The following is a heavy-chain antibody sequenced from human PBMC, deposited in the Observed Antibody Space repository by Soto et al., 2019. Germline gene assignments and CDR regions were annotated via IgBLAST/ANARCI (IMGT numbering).Heavy chain of an antibody. Sequence: PSETLSLTCTVSGGSISSYYWSWIRQPPGKGLEWIGYIYYSGSTNYNPSLKSRVTISVDTSKNQFSLKLSSVTAADTAVYYCAKAGDSSSPDMDVWGQGTTVTVSS. J-gene: IGHJ6*02. CDR1: GGSISSYY. V-gene: IGHV4-59*01. CDR2: IYYSGST. CDR3: AKAGDSSSPDMDV. D-gene: IGHD6-6*01.